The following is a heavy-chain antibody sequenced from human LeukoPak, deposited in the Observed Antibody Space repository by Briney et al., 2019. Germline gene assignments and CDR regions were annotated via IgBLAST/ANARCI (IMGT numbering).Heavy chain of an antibody. J-gene: IGHJ4*02. D-gene: IGHD6-19*01. CDR2: IYYSGST. CDR3: ARDLAVAGLDY. Sequence: SETLSLTCTVSGGSISTYYWSWIRQPPGKGLEWIGYIYYSGSTNYNPSLKSRVTISVDTSKNQFSLKLSSVTAADTAVYYCARDLAVAGLDYWGQGTLVTVSS. CDR1: GGSISTYY. V-gene: IGHV4-59*01.